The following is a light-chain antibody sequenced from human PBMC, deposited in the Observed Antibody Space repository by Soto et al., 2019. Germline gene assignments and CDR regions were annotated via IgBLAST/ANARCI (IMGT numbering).Light chain of an antibody. V-gene: IGKV1-5*01. CDR3: QQYYYTPYS. CDR1: QSISSW. Sequence: DIQMTQSPSTLSASVGDRVTITCRASQSISSWLAWYQQKPGKAPKLLIYDASSLESGVPSRFSGSGSGTEFTLTISSLQPDDVAVYYCQQYYYTPYSFGQGTKLEIK. J-gene: IGKJ2*03. CDR2: DAS.